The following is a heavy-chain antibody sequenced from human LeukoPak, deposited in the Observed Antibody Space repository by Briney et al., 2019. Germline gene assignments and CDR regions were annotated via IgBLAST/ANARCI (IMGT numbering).Heavy chain of an antibody. Sequence: SETLSLTCTVSGGSISSGSYYWSWIRQPAGKGLEWIGRIYTSGSTNYNPSLKSRVTISVDTSKNQFSLKLSSVTAADTAVYYCARDAERWLQSFDYYYYMDVWGKGTTVTVSS. V-gene: IGHV4-61*02. D-gene: IGHD5-24*01. CDR3: ARDAERWLQSFDYYYYMDV. CDR1: GGSISSGSYY. CDR2: IYTSGST. J-gene: IGHJ6*03.